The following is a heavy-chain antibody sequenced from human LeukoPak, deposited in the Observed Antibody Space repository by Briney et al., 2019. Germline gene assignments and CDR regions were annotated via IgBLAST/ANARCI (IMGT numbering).Heavy chain of an antibody. V-gene: IGHV1-8*01. J-gene: IGHJ3*02. CDR3: ASPSYDSSGYGAFDI. CDR2: INPNSGNT. Sequence: ASVKVSCKASGYTFTSYDINWVRQAPGQGLEWMGWINPNSGNTGYAQKFQGRVTMTRNTSISTAYMELSSLRSEDTAVYYCASPSYDSSGYGAFDIWGQGTMVTVSS. CDR1: GYTFTSYD. D-gene: IGHD3-22*01.